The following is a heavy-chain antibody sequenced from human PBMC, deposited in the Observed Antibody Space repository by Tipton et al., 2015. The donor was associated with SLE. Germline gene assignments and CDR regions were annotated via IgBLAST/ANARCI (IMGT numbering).Heavy chain of an antibody. D-gene: IGHD1-14*01. CDR1: GDSISSSSYY. J-gene: IGHJ6*02. CDR3: ARDTGGYYYGLDV. V-gene: IGHV4-61*02. Sequence: TLSLTCTVSGDSISSSSYYWGWIRQPPGKGLEWIGRIFTNGSTKYNPSLNSRVPMSVDTSKNQLFLKVTSVTAADTAVYYCARDTGGYYYGLDVWGQGTTVTVSS. CDR2: IFTNGST.